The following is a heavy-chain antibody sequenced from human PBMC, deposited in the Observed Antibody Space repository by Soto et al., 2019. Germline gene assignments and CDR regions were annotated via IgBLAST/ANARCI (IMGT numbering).Heavy chain of an antibody. CDR3: ARDRIFRRAGFDY. J-gene: IGHJ4*02. V-gene: IGHV1-2*02. CDR2: INPNSGGT. Sequence: WASVKVSCKASGYTFTGYYMHWVRQAPGQGLEWMGWINPNSGGTNYAQKFQGRVTMTRDTSISTAYMELSRLRSDDTAVYYCARDRIFRRAGFDYWGQGTLVTVSS. D-gene: IGHD2-15*01. CDR1: GYTFTGYY.